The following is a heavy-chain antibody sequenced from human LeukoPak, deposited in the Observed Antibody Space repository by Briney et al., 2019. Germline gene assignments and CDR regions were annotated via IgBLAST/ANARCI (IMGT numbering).Heavy chain of an antibody. CDR3: ARGLAEGAFDI. V-gene: IGHV3-13*01. Sequence: GSLRLSCAASGFTFSSYDMHWVRQATGKGLEWVSAIGTAGDTYYPGSVKGRFTISRENAKNSLYLQMNSLRAGDTAVYYCARGLAEGAFDIWGQGTMVTVSS. J-gene: IGHJ3*02. D-gene: IGHD5-12*01. CDR1: GFTFSSYD. CDR2: IGTAGDT.